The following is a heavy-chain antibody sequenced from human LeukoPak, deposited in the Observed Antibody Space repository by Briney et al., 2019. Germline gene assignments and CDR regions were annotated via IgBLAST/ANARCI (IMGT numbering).Heavy chain of an antibody. CDR1: GFSFSTSP. CDR3: ARDYCSGGSCYQDY. CDR2: MSNDGSKK. V-gene: IGHV3-30*04. Sequence: PGGSLRLSCAASGFSFSTSPMHWVRQAPGKGLEWVALMSNDGSKKYYAESVKGRFTISRDNSKNTLYLQMNSLRAEDTAVYYCARDYCSGGSCYQDYWGQGTLVTVSS. D-gene: IGHD2-15*01. J-gene: IGHJ4*02.